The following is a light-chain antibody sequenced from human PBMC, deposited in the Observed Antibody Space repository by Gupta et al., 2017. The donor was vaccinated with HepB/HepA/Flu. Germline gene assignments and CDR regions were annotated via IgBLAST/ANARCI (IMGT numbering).Light chain of an antibody. CDR3: QQYGGGIT. V-gene: IGKV3-20*01. Sequence: EILLTQSPGTLSLSPGERATLSCRASQTVTSDFLAWYQQKPGQAPRLLIYGSSTRATGIPDRFSGGGSGTDFTLTISRLEPEDCAVYYCQQYGGGITFGPGTRLE. J-gene: IGKJ5*01. CDR1: QTVTSDF. CDR2: GSS.